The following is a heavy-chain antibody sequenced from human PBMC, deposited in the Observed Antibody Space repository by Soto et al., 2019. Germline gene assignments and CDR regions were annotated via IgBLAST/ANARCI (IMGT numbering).Heavy chain of an antibody. CDR1: GGTFNTYA. V-gene: IGHV1-69*19. J-gene: IGHJ4*02. Sequence: QVQLVQAGAEMTKPGSSVKVSCQSSGGTFNTYAMNWVRQAPGQGPEWMGDISPMFGAANYAPKFQGRVTITADESTGTSYMQLSSLTSEDTAIYFCAREVQVHTPAFVYWGQGTLVNVSS. CDR3: AREVQVHTPAFVY. D-gene: IGHD3-10*01. CDR2: ISPMFGAA.